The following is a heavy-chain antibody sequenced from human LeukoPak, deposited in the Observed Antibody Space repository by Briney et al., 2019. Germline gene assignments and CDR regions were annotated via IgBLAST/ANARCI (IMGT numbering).Heavy chain of an antibody. J-gene: IGHJ3*02. V-gene: IGHV3-21*01. CDR2: ITSNTNYI. CDR3: AGYASSGRRDDFDI. Sequence: GGSLRLSCAASGFTFSSYSMNWVRQAPGTGLEWVSSITSNTNYIYYADSVKGRFTISRDNAKNSLYLQMNSLRAEDTAVYYCAGYASSGRRDDFDIWGQGTMVTVSS. D-gene: IGHD3-22*01. CDR1: GFTFSSYS.